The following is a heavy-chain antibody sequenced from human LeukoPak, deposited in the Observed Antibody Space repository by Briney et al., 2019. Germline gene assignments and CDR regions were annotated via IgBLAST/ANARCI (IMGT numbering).Heavy chain of an antibody. Sequence: ASVKVSCKASGYIFNDYYFYWVRQAPGQGLEWVGTINPSGGNTNYAQRFQGRVTMTRDRSTSTVYMELSSLRSDDAAVYYCARETPMATFDYWGQGTLVTVSS. V-gene: IGHV1-46*02. CDR2: INPSGGNT. CDR1: GYIFNDYY. CDR3: ARETPMATFDY. J-gene: IGHJ4*02. D-gene: IGHD5-18*01.